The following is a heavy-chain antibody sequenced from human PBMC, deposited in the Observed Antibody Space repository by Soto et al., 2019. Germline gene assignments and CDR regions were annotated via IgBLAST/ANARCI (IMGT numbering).Heavy chain of an antibody. V-gene: IGHV3-11*01. CDR2: ISGDGGST. J-gene: IGHJ4*02. CDR1: GFTFRDYY. CDR3: AKLVTIVAAGTVDY. D-gene: IGHD6-13*01. Sequence: LRLSCAASGFTFRDYYMTWIRQPPGKGLEWISYISGDGGSTSYADSVRGRFTVSRDNAGGSLFLQMNSLRAEDTAFYYCAKLVTIVAAGTVDYWGLGTLVTVSS.